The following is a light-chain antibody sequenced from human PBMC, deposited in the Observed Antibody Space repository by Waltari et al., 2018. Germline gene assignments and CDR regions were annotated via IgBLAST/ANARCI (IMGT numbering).Light chain of an antibody. J-gene: IGKJ3*01. CDR2: GAS. V-gene: IGKV1-39*01. CDR3: QQSYSTAGGT. CDR1: QTIFNY. Sequence: QMTPTPSSPSPSVGDQATITCRASQTIFNYLNWYQHRPGKAPTLLIYGASSLQSGVPSRFSGSGSGTEFTLTISSLQPEDFATYFCQQSYSTAGGTFGPGTKVDMK.